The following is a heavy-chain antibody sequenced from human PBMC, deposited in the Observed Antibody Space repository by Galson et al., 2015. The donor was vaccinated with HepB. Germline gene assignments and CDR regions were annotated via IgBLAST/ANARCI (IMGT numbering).Heavy chain of an antibody. Sequence: SVKVSCKASGYDFNKYGLSWVRQAPGQGLEWMGWASGYDGSANYSPKFQARVTMTTQTSTGTAFMEMRSLRSDDTAIYFCARDSRLQLHLNNYYSYGMDVWGQGTAVVVS. V-gene: IGHV1-18*04. CDR1: GYDFNKYG. D-gene: IGHD5-24*01. CDR2: ASGYDGSA. J-gene: IGHJ6*02. CDR3: ARDSRLQLHLNNYYSYGMDV.